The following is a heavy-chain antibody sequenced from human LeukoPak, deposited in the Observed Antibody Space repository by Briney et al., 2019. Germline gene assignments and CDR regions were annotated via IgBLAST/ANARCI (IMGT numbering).Heavy chain of an antibody. CDR2: IIPIFGTA. CDR1: GGTFSSYA. V-gene: IGHV1-69*05. Sequence: SVKVSCKASGGTFSSYAISWVRQAPGQGLEWMGGIIPIFGTANYAQKFQVRVTITTDESTSTAYMELSSLRSEDTAVYYCARGNFWSGPPDVWGKGTTVTVSS. D-gene: IGHD3-3*01. J-gene: IGHJ6*04. CDR3: ARGNFWSGPPDV.